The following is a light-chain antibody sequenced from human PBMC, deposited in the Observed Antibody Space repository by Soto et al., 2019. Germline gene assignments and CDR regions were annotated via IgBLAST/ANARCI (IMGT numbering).Light chain of an antibody. J-gene: IGKJ4*01. CDR2: GAS. V-gene: IGKV3-15*01. Sequence: EVVMTQSPATLSVSPGDKATLSCRASQSVSSHLAWYQQKPGQAPRLLIYGASTRASGVPARFSGSGSGTEFTLTISSLQSEDFAIYYCQQYDDWRLLTFGGWTKVEI. CDR1: QSVSSH. CDR3: QQYDDWRLLT.